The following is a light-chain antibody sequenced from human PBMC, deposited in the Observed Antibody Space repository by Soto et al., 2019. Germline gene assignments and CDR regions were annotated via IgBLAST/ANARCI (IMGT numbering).Light chain of an antibody. Sequence: DIKMTQSPSSLSASVGDRVTITCRASQNIDNYLNWYQQKPGKAPKLLIYAASSLYSGVPSRFSGSGSGTDFTLTISSLQPEDFATYYCQQGSTNRWTFGQGTKVEVK. CDR2: AAS. CDR3: QQGSTNRWT. J-gene: IGKJ1*01. CDR1: QNIDNY. V-gene: IGKV1-39*01.